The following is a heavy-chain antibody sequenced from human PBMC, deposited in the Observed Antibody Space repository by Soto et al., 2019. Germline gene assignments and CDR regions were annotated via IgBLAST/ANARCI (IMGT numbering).Heavy chain of an antibody. J-gene: IGHJ4*02. CDR1: GFTFSSYS. CDR2: ISSSSSTI. V-gene: IGHV3-48*01. D-gene: IGHD4-17*01. Sequence: EVQLVESGGGLVQPGGSLRLSCAASGFTFSSYSMNWVRQAPGKGLEWVSYISSSSSTIYYADYVKGRFTISRDNAKNSRYLQKTSLRAEDTAVYYCARDSSDGDYSYDYWGQGTLVTVSS. CDR3: ARDSSDGDYSYDY.